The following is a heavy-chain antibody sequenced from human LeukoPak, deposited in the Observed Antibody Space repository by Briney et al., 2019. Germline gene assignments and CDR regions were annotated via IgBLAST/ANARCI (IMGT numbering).Heavy chain of an antibody. CDR1: GGSISSSNW. V-gene: IGHV4-4*02. D-gene: IGHD3-10*01. CDR2: IYHSGST. J-gene: IGHJ5*02. Sequence: PSGTLSLTCAVSGGSISSSNWWSWVRQPPGKGLEWIGEIYHSGSTNYNPSLKSRVTISVDTSKNQFSLKLSSVTAADTAVYYCARRGIHAGIGEAWFDPWGQGTLVTVSS. CDR3: ARRGIHAGIGEAWFDP.